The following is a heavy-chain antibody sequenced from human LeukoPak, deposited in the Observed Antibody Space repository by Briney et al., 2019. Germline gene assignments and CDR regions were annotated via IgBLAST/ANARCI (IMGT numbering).Heavy chain of an antibody. D-gene: IGHD3-3*01. V-gene: IGHV4-34*01. CDR3: ARSIFGVVTPFQH. CDR1: GGSFSGYY. Sequence: SETLSLTCAVYGGSFSGYYWSWIRQPPGKGLEWIGEINHSGSTNYNPSLKSRVTISVDTSKNQFSLKLSSVTAADTAVYYCARSIFGVVTPFQHWGQGTLVTVPS. J-gene: IGHJ1*01. CDR2: INHSGST.